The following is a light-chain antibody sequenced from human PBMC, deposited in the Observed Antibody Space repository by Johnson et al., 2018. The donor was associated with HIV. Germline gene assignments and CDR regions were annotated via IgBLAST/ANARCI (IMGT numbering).Light chain of an antibody. Sequence: QSVLTQPPSVSAAPGQKVTISCSGTSSNIGNHYVSWYQQLPGTAPKLLIYENNKRPSGIPDRFSGSKSGTSATLGITGLQTGDEADYYCGTWDSSLSAHVFGTGTKVTV. CDR3: GTWDSSLSAHV. CDR2: ENN. CDR1: SSNIGNHY. V-gene: IGLV1-51*02. J-gene: IGLJ1*01.